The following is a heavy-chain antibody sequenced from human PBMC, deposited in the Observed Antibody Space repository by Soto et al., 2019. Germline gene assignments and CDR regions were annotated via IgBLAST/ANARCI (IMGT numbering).Heavy chain of an antibody. CDR3: ARDFFDSSDYTTNWFDP. Sequence: XXTLSLTCSVSGDSISNSRFSWACIRQPPGEGLEWIGSIYHTGNAYYNPSLKSRVTISVDTSKNQFSLKLTSVTAADAALYYCARDFFDSSDYTTNWFDPWGQGTLVTVS. V-gene: IGHV4-39*01. CDR2: IYHTGNA. D-gene: IGHD3-22*01. CDR1: GDSISNSRFS. J-gene: IGHJ5*02.